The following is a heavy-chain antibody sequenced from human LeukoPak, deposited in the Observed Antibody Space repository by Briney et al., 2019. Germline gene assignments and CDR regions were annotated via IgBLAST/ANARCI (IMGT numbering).Heavy chain of an antibody. J-gene: IGHJ5*02. CDR2: IYYSGST. Sequence: PSETLSLTCTVSSGSISSGDYYWSWIRQPPGKGLEWIGYIYYSGSTYYNPSLKSRVTISVDTSKNQFSLKLSSVTAADTAVYYCARAARGSGWSWLWFDPWGQGTLVTVSS. CDR3: ARAARGSGWSWLWFDP. D-gene: IGHD6-19*01. CDR1: SGSISSGDYY. V-gene: IGHV4-30-4*01.